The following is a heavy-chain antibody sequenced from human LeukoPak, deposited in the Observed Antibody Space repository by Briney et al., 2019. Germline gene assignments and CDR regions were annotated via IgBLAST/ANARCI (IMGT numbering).Heavy chain of an antibody. J-gene: IGHJ5*02. Sequence: SETLSLTCAVYGVSFSGYYWSWIRQPPGKGLEWLGEINHSRSTNYNPSLKSRVTISVDTSKNQFSLKLSSVTAADTAVYYCARRGRFGRSGWYGGRPDAPRFWFDPWGQGTLVTVSS. V-gene: IGHV4-34*01. CDR1: GVSFSGYY. CDR3: ARRGRFGRSGWYGGRPDAPRFWFDP. CDR2: INHSRST. D-gene: IGHD6-19*01.